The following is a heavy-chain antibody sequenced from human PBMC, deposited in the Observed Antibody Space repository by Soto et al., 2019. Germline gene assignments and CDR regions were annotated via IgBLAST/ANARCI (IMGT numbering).Heavy chain of an antibody. J-gene: IGHJ3*02. CDR3: VRLTGDALDI. V-gene: IGHV1-18*04. CDR1: GYTFTSNG. CDR2: ISTNKGNT. D-gene: IGHD4-4*01. Sequence: ASVKVSCKPSGYTFTSNGLSWVRQAPGQGLEWMGWISTNKGNTNYAQKFQGRVTMTTERSTTTAYMELRSLRSDDTAIYYCVRLTGDALDIWGQGILVTVSS.